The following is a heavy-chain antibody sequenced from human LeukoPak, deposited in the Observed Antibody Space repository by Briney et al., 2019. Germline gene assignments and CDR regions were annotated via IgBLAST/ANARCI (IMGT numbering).Heavy chain of an antibody. CDR3: AKVHSSSYKRNYYYYGMDV. D-gene: IGHD6-13*01. CDR2: ISYDGSNK. CDR1: GFTFSSYS. J-gene: IGHJ6*02. V-gene: IGHV3-30*18. Sequence: GGSLRLSCAASGFTFSSYSMNWVRQAPGKGLEWVAVISYDGSNKYYADSVKGRFTISRDNSKNTLYLQMNSLRAEDTAVYYCAKVHSSSYKRNYYYYGMDVWGQGTTVTVSS.